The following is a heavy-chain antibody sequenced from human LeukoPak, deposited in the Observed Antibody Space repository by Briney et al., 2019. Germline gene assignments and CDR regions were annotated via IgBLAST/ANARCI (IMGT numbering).Heavy chain of an antibody. CDR1: GGSFSGYY. J-gene: IGHJ4*02. Sequence: PSETLSLTCAVYGGSFSGYYRSWIRQPPGKGLEWIGEINHGGSTNYNPSLKSRVTISVDTSKNQFSLKLSSVTAADTAVYYCARVGYYGSGSYRYWGQGTLVTVSS. CDR2: INHGGST. CDR3: ARVGYYGSGSYRY. D-gene: IGHD3-10*01. V-gene: IGHV4-34*01.